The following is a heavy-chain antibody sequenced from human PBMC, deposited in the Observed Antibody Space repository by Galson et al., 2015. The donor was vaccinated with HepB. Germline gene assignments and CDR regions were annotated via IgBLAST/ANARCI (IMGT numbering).Heavy chain of an antibody. D-gene: IGHD2-15*01. Sequence: SVKVSCKASGYTFSSYSITWVRQAPGQGLEWMGWISAYNRDTNYAQKFQGRVTMTTDTSTSTAYMELRSLRSDDTAVHFCARGALVVVVGATQNNWFDPWGQGTLVTVSS. CDR1: GYTFSSYS. J-gene: IGHJ5*02. V-gene: IGHV1-18*01. CDR2: ISAYNRDT. CDR3: ARGALVVVVGATQNNWFDP.